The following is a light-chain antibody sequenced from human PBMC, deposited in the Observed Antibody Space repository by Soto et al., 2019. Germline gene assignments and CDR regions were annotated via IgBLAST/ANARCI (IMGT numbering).Light chain of an antibody. V-gene: IGKV1-9*01. CDR1: QGISTY. Sequence: DIQMTESPSTLSPSVGDRVTITCRASQGISTYLAWYQQKPGKAPNLLIYTASTLQTGVPSRFGGSAFGTEFTLTISSLQPEDFATYYCQQLAGFPITFGQGTRLEIK. CDR2: TAS. J-gene: IGKJ5*01. CDR3: QQLAGFPIT.